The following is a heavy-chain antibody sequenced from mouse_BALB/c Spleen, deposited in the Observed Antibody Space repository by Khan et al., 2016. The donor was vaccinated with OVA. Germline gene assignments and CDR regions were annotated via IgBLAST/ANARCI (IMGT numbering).Heavy chain of an antibody. Sequence: QLEESGPGLVKPSQSLSLTCTVTGYSFTSCYAWYWIRPFPGHNLEWMGYISYSGVPSYTPSLTSRLSIPRDTSKNQFFLQLNSGTTEDTATDDCAKGNYYGYYFDYWGQGTTLTVSS. D-gene: IGHD1-1*01. J-gene: IGHJ2*01. CDR3: AKGNYYGYYFDY. CDR1: GYSFTSCYA. V-gene: IGHV3-2*02. CDR2: ISYSGVP.